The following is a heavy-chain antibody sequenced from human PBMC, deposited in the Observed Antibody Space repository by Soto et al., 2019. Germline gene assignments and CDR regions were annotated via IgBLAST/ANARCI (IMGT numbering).Heavy chain of an antibody. CDR3: AHSTGEEVY. CDR2: IYWDDDK. Sequence: QITLKESGPTLVKPTQTLTLTCTFSGFSLSTSGVGVGWIRQPPGKALEWLALIYWDDDKRYSPSLKSRLTITNDTSKHQVVLTMTNMDPVDTATYYSAHSTGEEVYWGQGTLVTVSS. D-gene: IGHD7-27*01. V-gene: IGHV2-5*02. CDR1: GFSLSTSGVG. J-gene: IGHJ4*02.